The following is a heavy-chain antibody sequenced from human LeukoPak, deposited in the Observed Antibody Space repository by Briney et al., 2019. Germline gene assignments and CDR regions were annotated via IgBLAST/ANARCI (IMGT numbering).Heavy chain of an antibody. D-gene: IGHD6-13*01. CDR2: INPNSGGT. CDR1: GYTFTGYY. CDR3: ARGRNSSSCPGCWFDP. Sequence: GASVKVSCKASGYTFTGYYMHWVRQAPGQGLEWMGWINPNSGGTNYAQKFQGRVTMTRDTSISTAYMELSSLRSEDTAVYYCARGRNSSSCPGCWFDPWGQGTLVTVSS. V-gene: IGHV1-2*02. J-gene: IGHJ5*02.